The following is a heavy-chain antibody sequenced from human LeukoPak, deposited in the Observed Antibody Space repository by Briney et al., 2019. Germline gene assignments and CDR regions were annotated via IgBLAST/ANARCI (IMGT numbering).Heavy chain of an antibody. CDR3: ARTALGGAVAGTRDFDY. CDR2: IWYDGSNK. V-gene: IGHV3-33*01. Sequence: GGSLRLSCAASGFTFSSYGMHWVRQAPGKGLEWVAVIWYDGSNKYYADSVKGRFTISRDNSKNTLYLQMNSLRAEDTAVYYRARTALGGAVAGTRDFDYWGQGTLVTVSS. CDR1: GFTFSSYG. J-gene: IGHJ4*02. D-gene: IGHD6-19*01.